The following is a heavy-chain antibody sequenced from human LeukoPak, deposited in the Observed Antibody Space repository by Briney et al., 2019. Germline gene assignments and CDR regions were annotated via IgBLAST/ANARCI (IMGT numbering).Heavy chain of an antibody. CDR2: MNPNSGNT. CDR1: GYTFTSYD. J-gene: IGHJ4*02. Sequence: GASVNVSCKASGYTFTSYDINWVRQATGQGLEWMGWMNPNSGNTGYAQKFQGRVTMTRNTSISTAYMELSSLRSEDTAVYYCASTSSSWYVFDYWGQGTLVTVSS. CDR3: ASTSSSWYVFDY. V-gene: IGHV1-8*01. D-gene: IGHD6-13*01.